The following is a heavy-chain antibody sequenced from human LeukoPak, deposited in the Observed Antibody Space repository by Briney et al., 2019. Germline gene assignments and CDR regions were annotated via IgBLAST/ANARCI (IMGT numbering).Heavy chain of an antibody. Sequence: GSLRLSCAVSGFTFSNYDMHWVRQATGKGLEWVSVVGATGDTYYAGSVKGRFTISRENAKNSLYLQMNSLRAGDTAVYYCARGVPPMGTIDDWGQGTLVTVSS. CDR1: GFTFSNYD. V-gene: IGHV3-13*01. CDR3: ARGVPPMGTIDD. CDR2: VGATGDT. J-gene: IGHJ4*02. D-gene: IGHD3-10*01.